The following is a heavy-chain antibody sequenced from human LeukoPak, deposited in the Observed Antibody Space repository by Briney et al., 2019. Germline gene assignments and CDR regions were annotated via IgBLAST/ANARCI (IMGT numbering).Heavy chain of an antibody. CDR1: GGSISSYY. D-gene: IGHD3-10*01. Sequence: SETLSLTCTVSGGSISSYYWSWIRQPPGKGLEWIGYIYYSGSTNYNPSLKSRVTKSVDTSKNQFSLKLSSVTAADTAVYYCARDRRGYGSDYWGQGTLVTVSS. J-gene: IGHJ4*02. CDR2: IYYSGST. CDR3: ARDRRGYGSDY. V-gene: IGHV4-59*01.